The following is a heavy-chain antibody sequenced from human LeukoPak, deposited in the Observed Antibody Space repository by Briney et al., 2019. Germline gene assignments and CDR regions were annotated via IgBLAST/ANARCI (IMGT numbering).Heavy chain of an antibody. V-gene: IGHV3-53*01. CDR2: IYSDDKT. Sequence: PGGSLRLSCAASGFTVSNNFLTGVRQAPGKGLEWVSVIYSDDKTYYTDSVKGRFTISRDNSKNTVYLQMNSLRAEDTAVYYCARGSWSAAGTSIDYWGQGTLVTVSS. CDR1: GFTVSNNF. D-gene: IGHD6-13*01. J-gene: IGHJ4*02. CDR3: ARGSWSAAGTSIDY.